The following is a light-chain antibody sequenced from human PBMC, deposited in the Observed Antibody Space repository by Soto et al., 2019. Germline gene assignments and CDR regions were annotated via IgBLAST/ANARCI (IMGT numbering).Light chain of an antibody. CDR2: KAS. V-gene: IGKV1-5*03. Sequence: DIQMTQSPSTLSGSVGDRVTITCRASQTISSWLAWYQQKPWKAPKLLIYKASTLKSGVPSRFSGSGSGTEFTLTISSLQPDDFATYYCQHYNSLSWTFGQGTKVDNK. J-gene: IGKJ1*01. CDR1: QTISSW. CDR3: QHYNSLSWT.